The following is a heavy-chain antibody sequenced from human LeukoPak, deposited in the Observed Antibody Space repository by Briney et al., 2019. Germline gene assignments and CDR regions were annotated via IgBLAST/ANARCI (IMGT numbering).Heavy chain of an antibody. D-gene: IGHD3-22*01. CDR1: GGSISSGGYY. V-gene: IGHV4-61*08. J-gene: IGHJ3*02. CDR3: AREASLDSSGSDAFDI. CDR2: IYYSGST. Sequence: PSETLSLTCTVSGGSISSGGYYWSWIRQHPGKGLEWIGYIYYSGSTNYNPSLKSRVTISVDTSKNQFSLKLSSVTAADTAVYYCAREASLDSSGSDAFDIWGQGTMVTVSS.